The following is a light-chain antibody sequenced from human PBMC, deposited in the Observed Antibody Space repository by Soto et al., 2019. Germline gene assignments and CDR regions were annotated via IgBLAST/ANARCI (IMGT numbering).Light chain of an antibody. CDR3: QQRSNWPMYT. J-gene: IGKJ2*01. V-gene: IGKV3-11*01. Sequence: EFVFTQSPGTLSLSPGERATLSCRASQSVSSNLAWYQQKPGQAPRLLIYDASNRATGIPARFSGSGSGTDFTLTISSLEPEDFAVYYCQQRSNWPMYTFGQGTKVDIK. CDR1: QSVSSN. CDR2: DAS.